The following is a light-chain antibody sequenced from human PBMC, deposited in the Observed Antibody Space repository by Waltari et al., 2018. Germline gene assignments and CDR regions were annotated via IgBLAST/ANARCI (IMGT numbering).Light chain of an antibody. Sequence: DIQMTQSPSSLSVSVGDRVTITCRASQKITTSLNWYQQKLGKAPNLMIYDASSVQSGVPARFRGSGSETDFNLTISSLQPEDFAIYYCQQSYRTPPTFGGGTRVEI. CDR2: DAS. J-gene: IGKJ4*01. V-gene: IGKV1-39*01. CDR1: QKITTS. CDR3: QQSYRTPPT.